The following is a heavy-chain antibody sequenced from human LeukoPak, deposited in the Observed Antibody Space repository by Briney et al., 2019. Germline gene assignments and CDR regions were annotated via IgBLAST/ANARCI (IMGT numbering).Heavy chain of an antibody. CDR1: GFTVSSNY. V-gene: IGHV3-53*04. CDR2: IYSGGST. Sequence: GGSVRLSCAASGFTVSSNYMSWVRQAPGKGLEWVSVIYSGGSTYYADSVKGRFTISRHNSKNTLYLHMNSLRAEDTAVYYCARVGDYYYGMDVWGQGTTVTVSS. J-gene: IGHJ6*02. CDR3: ARVGDYYYGMDV.